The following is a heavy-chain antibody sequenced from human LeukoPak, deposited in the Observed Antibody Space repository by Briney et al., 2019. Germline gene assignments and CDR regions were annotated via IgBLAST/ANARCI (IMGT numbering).Heavy chain of an antibody. V-gene: IGHV5-51*01. Sequence: AGESLKISCKGSGYSFAHDWIGWVRQMPGKGLEWMGIIYPGDSDTRYSPSFQGQVTISADKSISTAYLQWSSLRASDTAMYYCARRSYDILTGLYLDYWGQGTLVTVSS. CDR2: IYPGDSDT. J-gene: IGHJ4*02. CDR3: ARRSYDILTGLYLDY. D-gene: IGHD3-9*01. CDR1: GYSFAHDW.